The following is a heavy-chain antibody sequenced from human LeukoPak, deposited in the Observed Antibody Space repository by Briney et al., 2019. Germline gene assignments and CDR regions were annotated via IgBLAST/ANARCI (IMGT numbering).Heavy chain of an antibody. J-gene: IGHJ6*03. CDR2: INHGGST. CDR1: GGSFSAYY. D-gene: IGHD1-20*01. CDR3: AIAGITHYYYMDV. V-gene: IGHV4-34*01. Sequence: SETLSLTCAVYGGSFSAYYWTWIRQPPGKGLEWIGEINHGGSTNYDPSLKSRVTISVDTSKNQFSLKLSSVTAADTAVYYCAIAGITHYYYMDVWGKGTTVTISS.